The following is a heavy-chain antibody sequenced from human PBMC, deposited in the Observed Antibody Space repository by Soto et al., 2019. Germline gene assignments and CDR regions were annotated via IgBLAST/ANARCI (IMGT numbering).Heavy chain of an antibody. D-gene: IGHD2-2*01. CDR3: ARYRGGEFQLLYALDM. V-gene: IGHV1-69*01. J-gene: IGHJ3*02. CDR2: ILPIFGTS. CDR1: GGIFSRHG. Sequence: QVQLVQSGAEVKKPASSVKVSCKASGGIFSRHGINWVRQAPGQGLEWMGGILPIFGTSKYAEKFQGRVTITADESTRTVYMHLSSLTSEDTGVYFCARYRGGEFQLLYALDMWGQGTMVTVSS.